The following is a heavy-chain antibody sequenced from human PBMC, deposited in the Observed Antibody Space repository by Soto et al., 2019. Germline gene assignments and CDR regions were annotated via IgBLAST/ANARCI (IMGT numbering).Heavy chain of an antibody. CDR2: TSRYNGDT. CDR3: AREGVAPYYYYGMDV. J-gene: IGHJ6*02. Sequence: QVQLVQSGAEVKKPGASVKVSCKASGYTFTRSGISWVRQAPGQAPEGMGWTSRYNGDTNYAQTFQGRATMTTDTTTSTAYMELRSLRSDATAVYYCAREGVAPYYYYGMDVWGQGTPVTVSS. V-gene: IGHV1-18*01. CDR1: GYTFTRSG.